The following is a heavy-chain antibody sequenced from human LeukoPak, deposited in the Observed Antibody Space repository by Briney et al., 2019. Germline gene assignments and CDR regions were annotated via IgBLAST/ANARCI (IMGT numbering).Heavy chain of an antibody. D-gene: IGHD3-3*01. Sequence: SETLSLTCTVSGGAITNYYWSWIRQPPGKGLEWIGYMYYSGSTNYNPSLKSRVTMSVDTSNNQISLKMTSLTAADTAVYYCARLAFGVNYDYWGQGTLVTVSS. V-gene: IGHV4-59*01. CDR1: GGAITNYY. J-gene: IGHJ4*02. CDR2: MYYSGST. CDR3: ARLAFGVNYDY.